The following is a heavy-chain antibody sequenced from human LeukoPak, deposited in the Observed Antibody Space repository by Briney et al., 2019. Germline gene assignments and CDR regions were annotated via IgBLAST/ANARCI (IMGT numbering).Heavy chain of an antibody. CDR3: ARRGFPEDYGSSEWYFDY. CDR2: IYYSGST. Sequence: PSETLSLTCTVSGGSISSYYWSWIRQPPGKGLEWIGYIYYSGSTNYNPSLKSRVTISVDTSKNQFSLKLSSVTAADTAVYYCARRGFPEDYGSSEWYFDYWGQGTLVTVSS. V-gene: IGHV4-59*08. D-gene: IGHD3-22*01. CDR1: GGSISSYY. J-gene: IGHJ4*02.